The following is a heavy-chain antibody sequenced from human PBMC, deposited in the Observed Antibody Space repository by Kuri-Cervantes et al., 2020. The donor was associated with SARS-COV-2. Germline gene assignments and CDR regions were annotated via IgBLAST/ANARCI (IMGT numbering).Heavy chain of an antibody. V-gene: IGHV3-30-3*01. CDR1: GFIFSSYA. CDR3: ARDAWAQKTTVNWFDP. J-gene: IGHJ5*02. D-gene: IGHD4-17*01. Sequence: GGSLRLSCAASGFIFSSYAMHWVRQAPGKGLEWVAVISYDGSNKYYADSVKGRFTISRDNSKNTLYLQMNSLRAEDTAVYYCARDAWAQKTTVNWFDPWGQGTLVTVSS. CDR2: ISYDGSNK.